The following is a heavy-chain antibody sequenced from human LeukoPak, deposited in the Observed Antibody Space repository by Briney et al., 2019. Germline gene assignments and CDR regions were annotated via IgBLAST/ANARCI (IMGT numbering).Heavy chain of an antibody. V-gene: IGHV3-30-3*01. J-gene: IGHJ6*02. Sequence: GGSLRLSCSASGFTFNTYPMHWVRQSPGKGLEWVAVISHDESYKFYAESVKGRFTISRDNSNNTLYLQMNTLRPEDSSVYYCARDRLFYFHSPDYRAGYFYAMDVWGQGTTVTVSS. D-gene: IGHD3-22*01. CDR2: ISHDESYK. CDR1: GFTFNTYP. CDR3: ARDRLFYFHSPDYRAGYFYAMDV.